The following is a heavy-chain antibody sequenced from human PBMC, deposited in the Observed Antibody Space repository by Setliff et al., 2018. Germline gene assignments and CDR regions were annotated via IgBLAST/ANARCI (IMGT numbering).Heavy chain of an antibody. J-gene: IGHJ4*02. CDR3: ASGVPREYYDSSGSSMLDY. D-gene: IGHD3-22*01. CDR1: GPTFSRYS. V-gene: IGHV3-48*01. CDR2: ISSSNSGM. Sequence: PGGSLRLSCAAPGPTFSRYSMNWVRQAPGKGLEWISYISSSNSGMYYADSVKGRFTISRDNAKNSLFLQMDSLRAEDTAVYYCASGVPREYYDSSGSSMLDYWGQGTLVTVSS.